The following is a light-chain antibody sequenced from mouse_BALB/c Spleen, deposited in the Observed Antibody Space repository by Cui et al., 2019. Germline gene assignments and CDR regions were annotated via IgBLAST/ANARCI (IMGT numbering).Light chain of an antibody. CDR3: QQYSSYPYT. J-gene: IGKJ2*01. CDR2: WAS. V-gene: IGKV6-23*01. CDR1: KAVGTA. Sequence: DIVMTQSHKFMSTPVGDRVSITRKASKAVGTAVTWYQQKPGESPKLLIYWASTRHTGVPDRFTGSGSGTDFTLTISNVQSEDLADYFCQQYSSYPYTFGGGTKLEIK.